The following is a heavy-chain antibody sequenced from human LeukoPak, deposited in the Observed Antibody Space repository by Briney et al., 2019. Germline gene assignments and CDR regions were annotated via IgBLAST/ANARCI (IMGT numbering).Heavy chain of an antibody. Sequence: PSETLSLTCAVYGGSFSGYYWSWIRQPPGKGLEWIGEINHSGSTNYNPSLKSRVTISVDTSKNQFSLKLSSVTAADTAVYYCARHPIAAAVYDPWGQGTLVTVS. CDR2: INHSGST. D-gene: IGHD6-13*01. J-gene: IGHJ5*02. CDR1: GGSFSGYY. CDR3: ARHPIAAAVYDP. V-gene: IGHV4-34*01.